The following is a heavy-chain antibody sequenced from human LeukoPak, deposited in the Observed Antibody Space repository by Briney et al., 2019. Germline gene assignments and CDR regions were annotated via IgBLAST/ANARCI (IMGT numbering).Heavy chain of an antibody. V-gene: IGHV4-59*08. Sequence: SETLSLTCTVSGGSISSYYWSWIRQPPGKGLEWIGYIYYSGSTNYNPSLKSRVTISVDTSKNQFSLKLSSVTAADTAVYYCARLANWGTRHYAFDIWRERTMHTVSS. CDR3: ARLANWGTRHYAFDI. D-gene: IGHD7-27*01. CDR2: IYYSGST. CDR1: GGSISSYY. J-gene: IGHJ3*02.